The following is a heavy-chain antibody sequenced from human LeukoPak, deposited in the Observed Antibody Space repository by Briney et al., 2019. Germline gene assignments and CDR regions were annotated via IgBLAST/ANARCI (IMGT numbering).Heavy chain of an antibody. D-gene: IGHD2-2*01. Sequence: SETLSLTCAVYGESFSGFYWSWIRQPPDKGLEWIGEINHSGTANYNPSLKSRVTISVDTSKNQFSLKGSSVTAADTAVYYCARSREPAATIDYWGQGTLVTVSS. J-gene: IGHJ4*02. CDR2: INHSGTA. CDR3: ARSREPAATIDY. V-gene: IGHV4-34*01. CDR1: GESFSGFY.